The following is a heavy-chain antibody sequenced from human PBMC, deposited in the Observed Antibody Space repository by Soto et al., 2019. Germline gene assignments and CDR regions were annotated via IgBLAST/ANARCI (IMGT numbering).Heavy chain of an antibody. CDR2: INWNGGST. J-gene: IGHJ5*02. CDR1: GFTFDDYD. CDR3: ARVRSPSWFDP. V-gene: IGHV3-20*01. D-gene: IGHD1-26*01. Sequence: DVQLVESGGGVVRPGGSLRLSCAASGFTFDDYDMAWVRQAPGKGLEWVSSINWNGGSTGYVDSVKGRFTISRDNAKNSLYLQLNSLRAEDTALYHCARVRSPSWFDPWGQGTLVTVSS.